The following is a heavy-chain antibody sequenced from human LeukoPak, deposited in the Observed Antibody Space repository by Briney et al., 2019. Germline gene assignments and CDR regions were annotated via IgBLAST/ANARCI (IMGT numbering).Heavy chain of an antibody. D-gene: IGHD3-22*01. CDR3: ARGYDSSGYFPDY. J-gene: IGHJ4*02. CDR1: GFTFSSYS. CDR2: ISSSSSYI. Sequence: GGSLRLSCAASGFTFSSYSMNWVRQAPGKGLEWVSSISSSSSYIYYADSVKGRFTISRDNAKNSLYLQMNSLRAEDAAVYYCARGYDSSGYFPDYWGQGTLVTVSS. V-gene: IGHV3-21*01.